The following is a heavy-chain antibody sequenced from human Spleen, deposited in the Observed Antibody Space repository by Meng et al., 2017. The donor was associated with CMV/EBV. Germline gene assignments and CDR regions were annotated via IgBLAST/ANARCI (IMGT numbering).Heavy chain of an antibody. D-gene: IGHD1-1*01. J-gene: IGHJ3*01. V-gene: IGHV3-43*01. Sequence: GESLKISCTTSAFDDYTLHWVRQAPGKGLEWLSLITWDGSTTYYADSVKGRFTTSRDNNRNSLYLQMNSLRTEDTALYYYTILPIGTDVFDVWGLGTLVTVSS. CDR1: AFDDYT. CDR2: ITWDGSTT. CDR3: TILPIGTDVFDV.